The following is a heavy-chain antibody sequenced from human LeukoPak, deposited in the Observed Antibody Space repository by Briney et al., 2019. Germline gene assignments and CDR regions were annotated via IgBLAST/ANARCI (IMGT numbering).Heavy chain of an antibody. CDR2: IYYSGST. V-gene: IGHV4-61*01. CDR3: ARDSPYGQGVY. J-gene: IGHJ4*02. Sequence: SETLSLTCTVSGGSVSSGSYYWSWIRQPPGKGLEWIGYIYYSGSTNYNPSLKSRVTISVDTSKNQFSLKLSSVTAADTAVYYCARDSPYGQGVYWGQGTLVTVSS. CDR1: GGSVSSGSYY. D-gene: IGHD2-21*01.